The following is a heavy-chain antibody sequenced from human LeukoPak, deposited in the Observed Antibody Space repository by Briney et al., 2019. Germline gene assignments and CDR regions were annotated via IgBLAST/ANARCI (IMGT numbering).Heavy chain of an antibody. V-gene: IGHV3-11*01. CDR1: GFSFSDYY. CDR2: MSNSGSTI. D-gene: IGHD1-1*01. CDR3: AKKSTLERLHDAFDI. J-gene: IGHJ3*02. Sequence: GGSLRLSCAASGFSFSDYYMSWIRQAPGKGLEWVSYMSNSGSTIYYADSVKGRFTIPRDNTKNSLYLQMNSLRAEDTAVYYCAKKSTLERLHDAFDIWGQGTMVTVSS.